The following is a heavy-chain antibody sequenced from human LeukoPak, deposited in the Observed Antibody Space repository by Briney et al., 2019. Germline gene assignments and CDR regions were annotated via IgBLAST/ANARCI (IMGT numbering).Heavy chain of an antibody. CDR3: ARENSGSYYQFDC. CDR2: ISSSSSYI. CDR1: GFTFSSYS. Sequence: GGSLRLSCAASGFTFSSYSMNWVRQAPGKGLEWVSSISSSSSYIYYADSVKGRLTISRDNAKNSLYLQMNSLRAEDTAVYYCARENSGSYYQFDCWGQGTLVTVSS. J-gene: IGHJ4*02. V-gene: IGHV3-21*01. D-gene: IGHD1-26*01.